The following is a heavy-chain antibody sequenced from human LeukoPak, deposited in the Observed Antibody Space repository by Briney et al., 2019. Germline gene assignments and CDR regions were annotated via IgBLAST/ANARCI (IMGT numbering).Heavy chain of an antibody. V-gene: IGHV5-10-1*01. D-gene: IGHD6-25*01. CDR3: ARRTDSGWKWFDP. J-gene: IGHJ5*02. CDR2: IDPSDSYT. CDR1: RYSFTSYW. Sequence: GESLKISCKGSRYSFTSYWISWVRQMPGKGLEWMGRIDPSDSYTNYSPSFQGHVTISADKSISTAYLQWSSLKASDTAMYYCARRTDSGWKWFDPWGQGTLVTVSS.